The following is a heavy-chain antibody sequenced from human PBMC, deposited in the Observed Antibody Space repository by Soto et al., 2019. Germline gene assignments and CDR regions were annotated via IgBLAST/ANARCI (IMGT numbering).Heavy chain of an antibody. CDR2: FHPEDGKT. D-gene: IGHD6-19*01. Sequence: ASVKVSCTVSGYPLTEISMHWVRQAPGKGLEWLGGFHPEDGKTIYPQKFQGRVTMTEDTPTDTAYMELSSLRSEDTAFYYCATTPYSSAYQFDFWGQGTLGTVSS. CDR3: ATTPYSSAYQFDF. J-gene: IGHJ4*02. CDR1: GYPLTEIS. V-gene: IGHV1-24*01.